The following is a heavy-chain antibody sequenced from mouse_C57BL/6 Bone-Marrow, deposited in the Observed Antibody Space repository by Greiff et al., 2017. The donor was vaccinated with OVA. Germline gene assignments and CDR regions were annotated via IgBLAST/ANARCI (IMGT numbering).Heavy chain of an antibody. D-gene: IGHD2-14*01. Sequence: EVKLVESGGGLVKPGGSLKLSCAASGFTFSSYAMSWVRQTPEKRLEWVATISDGGSYTYYPDNVKGRFTISRDNAKNNLYLQMSHLKSEDTAMYYCARDRVPFYWYFDVWGTGTTVTVSS. CDR1: GFTFSSYA. CDR2: ISDGGSYT. CDR3: ARDRVPFYWYFDV. V-gene: IGHV5-4*01. J-gene: IGHJ1*03.